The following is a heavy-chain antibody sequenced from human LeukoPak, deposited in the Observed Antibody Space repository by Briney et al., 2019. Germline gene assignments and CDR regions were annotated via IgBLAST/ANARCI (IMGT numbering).Heavy chain of an antibody. CDR1: GYTFTGYY. V-gene: IGHV1-69*06. CDR3: ARAIPARSYYDSSGYYRPDAFDI. Sequence: ASVKVSCKASGYTFTGYYMHWVRQAPGQGLEWMGGIIPIFGTANYAQKFQGRVTITADKSTSTAYMELSSLRSEDTAVYYCARAIPARSYYDSSGYYRPDAFDIWGQGTMVTVSS. J-gene: IGHJ3*02. D-gene: IGHD3-22*01. CDR2: IIPIFGTA.